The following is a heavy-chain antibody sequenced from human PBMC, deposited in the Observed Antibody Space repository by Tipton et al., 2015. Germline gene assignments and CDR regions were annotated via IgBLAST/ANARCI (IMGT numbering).Heavy chain of an antibody. J-gene: IGHJ4*02. Sequence: SLRLSCAASGFTFDDYGMTWVRQVPGKGLEWVAGIDWNGGRTGYADSVKGRFIISRDNAQNSLFLQMNSLTAEDTAFYHCAREGSSWYFGVYWGQGALVSVSS. CDR3: AREGSSWYFGVY. CDR1: GFTFDDYG. CDR2: IDWNGGRT. D-gene: IGHD6-13*01. V-gene: IGHV3-20*01.